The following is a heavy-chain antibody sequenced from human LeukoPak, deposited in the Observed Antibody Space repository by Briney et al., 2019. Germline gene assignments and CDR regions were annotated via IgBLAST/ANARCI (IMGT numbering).Heavy chain of an antibody. D-gene: IGHD2-15*01. CDR3: ARTCSGGSCYHDYYGMDV. CDR2: IIPIFGTA. J-gene: IGHJ6*02. Sequence: GASVKVSCKASGGTFSSYAISWVRQAPGQGLEWMGGIIPIFGTANYAQKFQGGVTITADESTSTAYMELSSLRSEDTAVYYCARTCSGGSCYHDYYGMDVWGQGTTVTVSS. V-gene: IGHV1-69*13. CDR1: GGTFSSYA.